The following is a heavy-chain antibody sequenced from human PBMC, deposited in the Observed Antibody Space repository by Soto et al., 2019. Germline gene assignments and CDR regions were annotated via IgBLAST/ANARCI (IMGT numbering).Heavy chain of an antibody. CDR3: ARHVPADGYYYGMDV. Sequence: QVQLVQSGAEVKKPGSSVKVSCKASGGTFSSYAISWVRQAPGQGLEWRGGIIPIFGTANYAQKLQGRVTITADESTSTDSMELSSLRSEDTAVYYCARHVPADGYYYGMDVWGQGTTVTVSS. J-gene: IGHJ6*02. CDR1: GGTFSSYA. V-gene: IGHV1-69*12. CDR2: IIPIFGTA. D-gene: IGHD2-2*01.